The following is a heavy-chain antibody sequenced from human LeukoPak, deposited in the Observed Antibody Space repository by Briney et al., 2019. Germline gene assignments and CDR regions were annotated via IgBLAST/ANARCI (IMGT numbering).Heavy chain of an antibody. CDR3: ARDPSIAAAPLGAFDI. CDR1: GYTFTGYY. D-gene: IGHD6-13*01. Sequence: ASVKVSCKASGYTFTGYYMHWVRQAPGQGLGWMGWINPNSGGTNYAQKFQGRVTMTRDTSISTAYMELSRLRSDDTAVYYCARDPSIAAAPLGAFDIWGQGTMVTVSS. V-gene: IGHV1-2*02. CDR2: INPNSGGT. J-gene: IGHJ3*02.